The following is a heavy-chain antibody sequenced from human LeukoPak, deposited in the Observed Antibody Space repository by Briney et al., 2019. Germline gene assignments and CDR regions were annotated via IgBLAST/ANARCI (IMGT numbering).Heavy chain of an antibody. CDR3: ARGRYCSADICSGGDAFDI. CDR1: GGSINNYY. Sequence: SETLSLTCTVSGGSINNYYWSWIRQPAGKGLEWIGRVYTRGSTNYNPSLKSRVTMSVDTSKNQFSLKLSSVTAADTAVYYCARGRYCSADICSGGDAFDIWGQGTMVSVSS. D-gene: IGHD2-15*01. V-gene: IGHV4-4*07. J-gene: IGHJ3*02. CDR2: VYTRGST.